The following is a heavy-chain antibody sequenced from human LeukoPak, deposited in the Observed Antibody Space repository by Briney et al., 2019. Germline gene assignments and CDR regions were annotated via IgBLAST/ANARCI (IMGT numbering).Heavy chain of an antibody. J-gene: IGHJ5*02. CDR1: GFIFTSYA. Sequence: GGSLRLSCAASGFIFTSYAMSWVRQAPGQGLEWVSTVTATGGSTYYADSVKGRFTISRDNSKNTLYLQMNSLRAEDTAVYYCAKEASLIVGATLWFDPWGQGTLVTVSS. CDR2: VTATGGST. V-gene: IGHV3-23*01. CDR3: AKEASLIVGATLWFDP. D-gene: IGHD1-26*01.